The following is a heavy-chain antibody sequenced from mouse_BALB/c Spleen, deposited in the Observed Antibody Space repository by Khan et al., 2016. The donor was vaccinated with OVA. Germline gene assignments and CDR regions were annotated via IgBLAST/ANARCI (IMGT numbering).Heavy chain of an antibody. CDR1: GYPFTAYY. J-gene: IGHJ4*01. D-gene: IGHD2-3*01. CDR2: ISCYNGAS. Sequence: LVKTGASVKISCKASGYPFTAYYIHWVKQSHGESLEWIGFISCYNGASNYNQKFKGKATFTVDTSSSTAYMQFNSLTSEDSAVYYCARDGYHCAMDYWGQGTSVTVSS. V-gene: IGHV1S34*01. CDR3: ARDGYHCAMDY.